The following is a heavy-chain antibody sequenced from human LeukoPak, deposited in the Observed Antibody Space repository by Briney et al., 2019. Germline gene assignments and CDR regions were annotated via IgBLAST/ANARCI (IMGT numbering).Heavy chain of an antibody. D-gene: IGHD3-22*01. CDR1: GGSISSYY. CDR3: ARTGSGRIDSSGYYPYYFDY. CDR2: IYTSGST. Sequence: SETLSLTCTVSGGSISSYYWSWIRQPAGKGLEWIGRIYTSGSTNYSPSLKSRVTMSVDTSKNQFSLKLSSVTAADTAVYYCARTGSGRIDSSGYYPYYFDYWGQGTLVTVSS. J-gene: IGHJ4*02. V-gene: IGHV4-4*07.